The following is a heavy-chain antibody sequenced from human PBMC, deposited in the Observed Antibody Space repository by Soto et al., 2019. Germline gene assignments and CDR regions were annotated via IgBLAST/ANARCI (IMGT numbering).Heavy chain of an antibody. CDR2: ISYDGSNK. V-gene: IGHV3-30*03. CDR1: GFTFSSYG. Sequence: ESGGGVVQPGRSLRLSCAASGFTFSSYGMHWVRQAQGKGLEWVAVISYDGSNKYYADSVKGRFTISRDNSKNTLYLQMNSLRAEDTAVYYCATTNDYGGPFDSWGQGTLVTVS. J-gene: IGHJ4*02. D-gene: IGHD4-17*01. CDR3: ATTNDYGGPFDS.